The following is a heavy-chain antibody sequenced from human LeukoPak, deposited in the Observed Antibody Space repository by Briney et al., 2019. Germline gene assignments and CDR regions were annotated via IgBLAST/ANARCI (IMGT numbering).Heavy chain of an antibody. Sequence: ASVKVSCKASGYTFTSYGISWVRQAPGQGLEWMGWISAYNGNTNYAQKLQGRVTMTTDTSTSTAYMELSSLRSEDTAVYYCARDPTEHYGSGPVASWFDPWGQGTLVTVSS. CDR3: ARDPTEHYGSGPVASWFDP. V-gene: IGHV1-18*01. D-gene: IGHD3-10*01. CDR2: ISAYNGNT. CDR1: GYTFTSYG. J-gene: IGHJ5*02.